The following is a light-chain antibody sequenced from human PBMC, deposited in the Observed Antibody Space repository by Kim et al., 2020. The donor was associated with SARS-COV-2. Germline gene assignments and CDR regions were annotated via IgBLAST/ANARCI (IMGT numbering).Light chain of an antibody. Sequence: ASVGDRVTITCRASQSISSCLAWYQQKPGKAPKLLIYDASSLESGVPSRFSGSGSGTEFTLTISSLQPDDFATYYCQQFNSFPLTFGGGTKVDIK. V-gene: IGKV1-5*01. CDR2: DAS. CDR1: QSISSC. CDR3: QQFNSFPLT. J-gene: IGKJ4*01.